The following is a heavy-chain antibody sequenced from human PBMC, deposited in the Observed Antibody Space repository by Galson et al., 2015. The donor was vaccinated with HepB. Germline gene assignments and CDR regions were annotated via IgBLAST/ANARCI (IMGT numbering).Heavy chain of an antibody. CDR2: ISGSGGST. V-gene: IGHV3-23*01. CDR1: GFTFTNYA. J-gene: IGHJ5*02. Sequence: SLRLSCAASGFTFTNYAMKWVRQAPGKGLEWVSAISGSGGSTHYADSVKGRFTISRDNSKNTLYLQMNSLRAEDTAVYYCAKALEIYYDSTGYWYGNWFDPWGQGTLVTVSS. D-gene: IGHD3-22*01. CDR3: AKALEIYYDSTGYWYGNWFDP.